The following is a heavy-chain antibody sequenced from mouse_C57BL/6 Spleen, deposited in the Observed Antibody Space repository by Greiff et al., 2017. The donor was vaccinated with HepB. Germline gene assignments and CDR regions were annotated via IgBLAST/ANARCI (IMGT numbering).Heavy chain of an antibody. Sequence: VQLKESGPGLVKPSQSLSLTCSATGYSITSGYYWNWIRQFPGNKLEWMGYISYDGSNNYNPSLKNRISITRDTSKNQFFLKLNSVTTEDTATYYCARRQLRLYYFDYWGQGTTLTVSS. CDR2: ISYDGSN. V-gene: IGHV3-6*01. D-gene: IGHD3-2*02. J-gene: IGHJ2*01. CDR1: GYSITSGYY. CDR3: ARRQLRLYYFDY.